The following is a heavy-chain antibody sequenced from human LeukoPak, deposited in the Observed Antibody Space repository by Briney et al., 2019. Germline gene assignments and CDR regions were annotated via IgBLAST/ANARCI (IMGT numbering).Heavy chain of an antibody. Sequence: PGGSLRLSCAASGFTFSSYSMNWVRQAPGKGLEWVSYISSSSSTIYYADSVKGRFTISRDNAKNSLYLQMNSLRAEDTAVYYCARAPSFSGWYVGYYYGMDVWGQGTTVTVSS. CDR3: ARAPSFSGWYVGYYYGMDV. J-gene: IGHJ6*02. CDR2: ISSSSSTI. CDR1: GFTFSSYS. D-gene: IGHD6-19*01. V-gene: IGHV3-48*01.